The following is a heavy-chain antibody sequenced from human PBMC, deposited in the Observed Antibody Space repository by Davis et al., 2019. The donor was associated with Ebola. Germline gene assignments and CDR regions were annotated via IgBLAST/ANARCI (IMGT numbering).Heavy chain of an antibody. CDR2: IKQDGSEK. D-gene: IGHD3-16*01. V-gene: IGHV3-7*03. J-gene: IGHJ6*02. CDR3: ARDRGARAGYDYVWGGDAYGMDV. Sequence: GGSLRLSCAASGFTFSSYWMSWVRQAPGKGLEWVANIKQDGSEKYYVDSVKGRFTISRDNAKNSLYLQMNSLRAEDTAVYYCARDRGARAGYDYVWGGDAYGMDVWGQGTTVTVSS. CDR1: GFTFSSYW.